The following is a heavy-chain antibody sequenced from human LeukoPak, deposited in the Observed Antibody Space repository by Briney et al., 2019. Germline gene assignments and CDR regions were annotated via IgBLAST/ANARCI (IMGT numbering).Heavy chain of an antibody. CDR1: GVSFSIYY. CDR2: VNHSGYT. D-gene: IGHD4-17*01. Sequence: PSETLSLTCDVSGVSFSIYYWSWIRQSPEKGLEWIGEVNHSGYTNYNPSLKGRVTISVDTSKNQISLKLRSVTAADTAVYYCARQLYGSDYWGQGTLVTVSS. V-gene: IGHV4-34*01. CDR3: ARQLYGSDY. J-gene: IGHJ4*02.